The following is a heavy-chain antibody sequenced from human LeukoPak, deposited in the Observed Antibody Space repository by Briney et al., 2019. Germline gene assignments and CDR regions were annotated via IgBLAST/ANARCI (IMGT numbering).Heavy chain of an antibody. J-gene: IGHJ4*02. D-gene: IGHD6-25*01. Sequence: GGSLRLSCAASGFTFSSYSMNWVRQAPGKGLEWVSSISSSSSYIYYADSVKGRFTISRDNSKNTLYLQMNSLRAEDTAVYYCAKGSRLSDYFDYGGQGPLVPVSS. CDR1: GFTFSSYS. V-gene: IGHV3-21*04. CDR3: AKGSRLSDYFDY. CDR2: ISSSSSYI.